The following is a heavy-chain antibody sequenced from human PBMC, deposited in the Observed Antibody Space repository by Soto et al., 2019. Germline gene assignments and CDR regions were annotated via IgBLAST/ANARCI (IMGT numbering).Heavy chain of an antibody. V-gene: IGHV4-30-4*01. D-gene: IGHD4-17*01. CDR1: GGSISSGDYY. Sequence: PSETLSLTCTVSGGSISSGDYYWSWIRQPPGKGLEWIGYIYYSGSTYYNPSLKSRVTISVDTSKNQFSLKLSSVTAADTAVYYCARSDLAHDYGDYEGRSGFDYWGQGTLVT. J-gene: IGHJ4*02. CDR2: IYYSGST. CDR3: ARSDLAHDYGDYEGRSGFDY.